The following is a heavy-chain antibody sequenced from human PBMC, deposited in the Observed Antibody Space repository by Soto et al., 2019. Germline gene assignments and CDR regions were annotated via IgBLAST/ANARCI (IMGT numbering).Heavy chain of an antibody. CDR2: IIPIFGTA. CDR1: GGTFSSYA. V-gene: IGHV1-69*06. Sequence: QVQLVQSGAEVKKPGSSVKVSCKASGGTFSSYAISWVRQAPGQGLEWMGGIIPIFGTANYAQKFQGRVTITADKSTSTAYVELSSLRSEDTAVYYCARVKVGQLVQSGYYGMDVWGQGTTVTVSS. J-gene: IGHJ6*02. D-gene: IGHD6-6*01. CDR3: ARVKVGQLVQSGYYGMDV.